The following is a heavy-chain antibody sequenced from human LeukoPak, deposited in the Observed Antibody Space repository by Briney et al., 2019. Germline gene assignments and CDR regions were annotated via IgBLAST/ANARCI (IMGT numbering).Heavy chain of an antibody. CDR1: GGSISGSYSY. CDR2: IYYSGST. CDR3: ARAHSIASYYYGVDV. V-gene: IGHV4-39*07. Sequence: SETLSLTCTVSGGSISGSYSYWGWIRQPPGKGLEWIGNIYYSGSTYYSPSLTSRVTVSVVTSENQFSLKLSSVTAADTAVYYCARAHSIASYYYGVDVWGQGTTVTVSS. D-gene: IGHD2/OR15-2a*01. J-gene: IGHJ6*02.